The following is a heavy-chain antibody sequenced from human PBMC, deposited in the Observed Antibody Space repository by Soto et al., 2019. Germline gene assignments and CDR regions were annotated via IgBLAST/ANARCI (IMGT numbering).Heavy chain of an antibody. CDR3: ARVESLFDIIGWFAP. D-gene: IGHD2-15*01. J-gene: IGHJ5*02. Sequence: ASVKVSCKASGFTFMNHWMHWVRQAPGQGLEWIGVINPSGDKKTYAQRFQGRLTLTTDTSTSTVCMELSSLRSDDTAIYYCARVESLFDIIGWFAPWGRGTVVTGSS. V-gene: IGHV1-46*01. CDR1: GFTFMNHW. CDR2: INPSGDKK.